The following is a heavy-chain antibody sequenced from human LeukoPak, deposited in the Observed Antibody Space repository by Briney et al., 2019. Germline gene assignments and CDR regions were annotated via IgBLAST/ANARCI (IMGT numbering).Heavy chain of an antibody. CDR2: MNPNSGNT. Sequence: ASVKVSCKASGYTFTSYDINWVRQATGQGLEWMGWMNPNSGNTGYAQKFQGRVTMTRNTSISTAYMELSSLRSEGTAVYYCARGAPQYCSSTSCLYGYYYYYGMDVWGQGTTVTVSS. D-gene: IGHD2-2*01. J-gene: IGHJ6*02. CDR1: GYTFTSYD. V-gene: IGHV1-8*01. CDR3: ARGAPQYCSSTSCLYGYYYYYGMDV.